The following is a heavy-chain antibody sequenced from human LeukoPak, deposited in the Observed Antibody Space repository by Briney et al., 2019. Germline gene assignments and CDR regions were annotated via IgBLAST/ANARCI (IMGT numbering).Heavy chain of an antibody. CDR2: IWYDGSNK. Sequence: GGSLRLSCAVSGFTFSSYGMHWVRQAPGKGLEGVADIWYDGSNKYYADSVKGRFTISRDNSKNTLYLQMNSLRAGDTAVYHCAKDRDYYDSSGYHTDAFDIWGQGTMVTVSS. CDR3: AKDRDYYDSSGYHTDAFDI. V-gene: IGHV3-33*06. D-gene: IGHD3-22*01. J-gene: IGHJ3*02. CDR1: GFTFSSYG.